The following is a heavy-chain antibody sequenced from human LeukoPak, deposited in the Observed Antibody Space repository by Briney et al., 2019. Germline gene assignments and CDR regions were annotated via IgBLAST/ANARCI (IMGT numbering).Heavy chain of an antibody. CDR3: ARGQMAGIAARRDFDY. CDR2: MNPNSGNT. Sequence: ASVKVSCKASGYTFTNYDINWVRQATGQGLEWMGWMNPNSGNTGYAQKFQGRVTMTRNTSISTAYMELSGLRSEDTAVYYCARGQMAGIAARRDFDYWGQGTLVTVSS. V-gene: IGHV1-8*01. J-gene: IGHJ4*02. D-gene: IGHD6-6*01. CDR1: GYTFTNYD.